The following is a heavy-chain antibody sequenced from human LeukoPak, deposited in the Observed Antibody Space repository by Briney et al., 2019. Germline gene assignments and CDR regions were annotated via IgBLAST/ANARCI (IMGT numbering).Heavy chain of an antibody. D-gene: IGHD6-19*01. J-gene: IGHJ6*04. CDR2: INPSGGST. CDR1: GYTFTSYY. CDR3: ARLPYSSGGDV. Sequence: ASVKVSCKASGYTFTSYYMHWVRQAPGQGLEWMGIINPSGGSTSYAQKFQGRVTMTRDMSTSTVYMELSRLRSDDTAVYYCARLPYSSGGDVWGKGTTVTVSS. V-gene: IGHV1-46*01.